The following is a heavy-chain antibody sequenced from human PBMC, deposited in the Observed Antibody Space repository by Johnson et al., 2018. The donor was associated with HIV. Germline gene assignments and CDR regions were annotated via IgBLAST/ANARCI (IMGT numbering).Heavy chain of an antibody. CDR3: AKDREFRVTREGVAFDI. Sequence: VQLVESGGGLVKPGGSLRLSCAASGFTFSDYYINWIRQAPGKGLEWVANIKQDGSEKYYVDSVKGRLTISRDNAKNSLYLQVNSLRAEDTAVYYCAKDREFRVTREGVAFDIWGQGTMVTVSS. CDR1: GFTFSDYY. J-gene: IGHJ3*02. CDR2: IKQDGSEK. V-gene: IGHV3-7*01. D-gene: IGHD5-24*01.